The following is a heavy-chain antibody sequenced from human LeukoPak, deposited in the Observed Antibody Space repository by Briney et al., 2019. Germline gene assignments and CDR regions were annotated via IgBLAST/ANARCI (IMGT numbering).Heavy chain of an antibody. CDR1: GFTVSSNY. CDR3: ARGVRRRPDAFDI. V-gene: IGHV3-66*01. CDR2: IYSGGST. D-gene: IGHD6-25*01. Sequence: GGSLRLSCAASGFTVSSNYMSWVRQAPGKGLEWVSVIYSGGSTYYADSVRGRFTISRDNSKNTLYLQMNSLRAEDTAVYYCARGVRRRPDAFDIWGQGTMVTVSS. J-gene: IGHJ3*02.